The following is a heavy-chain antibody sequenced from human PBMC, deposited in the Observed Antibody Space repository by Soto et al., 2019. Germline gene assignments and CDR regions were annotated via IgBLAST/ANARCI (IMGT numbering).Heavy chain of an antibody. D-gene: IGHD6-13*01. V-gene: IGHV3-23*01. Sequence: GSLRLSCAASGFTFSSYAMSWVRQAPGKGLEWVSAISGSGGSTYYADSVKGRFTISRDNSKNTLYLQMNSLRAEDTAVYYCAKAPYSSSWYDYWGQGTLVTVSS. J-gene: IGHJ4*02. CDR2: ISGSGGST. CDR3: AKAPYSSSWYDY. CDR1: GFTFSSYA.